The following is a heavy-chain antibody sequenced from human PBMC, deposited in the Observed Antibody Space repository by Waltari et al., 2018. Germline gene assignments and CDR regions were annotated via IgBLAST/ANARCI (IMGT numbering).Heavy chain of an antibody. V-gene: IGHV3-48*03. D-gene: IGHD3-16*01. CDR3: ARDSGRWGEFDY. CDR2: ISSSGSTI. J-gene: IGHJ4*02. CDR1: GFTFSSYE. Sequence: EVQLVESGGGLVQPGGSLRLSCAASGFTFSSYEMNWVRQAPGKGLEWVSYISSSGSTIYYADSVKGRFTISRDNAKNSLYLQMNSLRAEDTAVYYCARDSGRWGEFDYWGQGTLVTVSS.